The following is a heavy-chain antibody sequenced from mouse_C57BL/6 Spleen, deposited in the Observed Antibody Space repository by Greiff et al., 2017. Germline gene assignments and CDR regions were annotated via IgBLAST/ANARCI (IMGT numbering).Heavy chain of an antibody. CDR3: ARERIYYGSKGLGRSAMDY. CDR2: ISYDGSN. Sequence: EVQLVESGPGLVKPSQSLSLTCSVTGYSITSGYYWNWIRQFPGNKLEWMGYISYDGSNNYNPSLKNRISITRDTSKNQFFLKLNSVTTEDTATYYCARERIYYGSKGLGRSAMDYWGQGTSVTVSS. D-gene: IGHD1-1*01. J-gene: IGHJ4*01. CDR1: GYSITSGYY. V-gene: IGHV3-6*01.